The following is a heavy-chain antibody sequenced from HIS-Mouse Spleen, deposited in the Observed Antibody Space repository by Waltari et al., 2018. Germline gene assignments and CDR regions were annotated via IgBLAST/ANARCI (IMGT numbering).Heavy chain of an antibody. CDR1: GGSISSSRYY. D-gene: IGHD6-13*01. Sequence: QLQLQESGPGLVKPSETLSLTCTVPGGSISSSRYYWGWIPPPPGKGLEWIGSIYYSGSTYYNPSLKSRVTISVDTSKNQFSLKLSSVTAADTAVYYCAREIPYSSSWYDWYFDLWGRGTLVTVSS. V-gene: IGHV4-39*07. CDR3: AREIPYSSSWYDWYFDL. J-gene: IGHJ2*01. CDR2: IYYSGST.